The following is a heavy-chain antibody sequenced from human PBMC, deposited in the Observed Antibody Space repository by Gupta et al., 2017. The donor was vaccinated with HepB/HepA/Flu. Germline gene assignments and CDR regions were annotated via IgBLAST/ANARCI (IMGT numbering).Heavy chain of an antibody. V-gene: IGHV3-33*01. Sequence: QVQLVESAGRAVQPGGSLRLSCAGSGFIFSTYGMHWVRQARGRGLEWVAVIWRDGTNIYYADSVKGRFTISRDNSKSVLYLQMTGLRGDDSAVYYCARDYYDSNGRYLDYWGQGTLVTVSS. CDR1: GFIFSTYG. J-gene: IGHJ4*02. CDR2: IWRDGTNI. D-gene: IGHD3-22*01. CDR3: ARDYYDSNGRYLDY.